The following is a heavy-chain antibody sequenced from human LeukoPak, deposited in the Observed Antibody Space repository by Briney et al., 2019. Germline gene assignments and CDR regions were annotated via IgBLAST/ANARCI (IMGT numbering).Heavy chain of an antibody. CDR2: INHSGST. CDR1: GGSFSGYY. D-gene: IGHD6-25*01. CDR3: ARGAAFDY. V-gene: IGHV4-34*01. Sequence: PSETLSLTCAAYGGSFSGYYWSWIRQPPGKGLEWIGEINHSGSTNYNPSLKSRVTISVDTSKNQFSLKLSSVTAADTAVYYCARGAAFDYWGQGTLVTVSS. J-gene: IGHJ4*02.